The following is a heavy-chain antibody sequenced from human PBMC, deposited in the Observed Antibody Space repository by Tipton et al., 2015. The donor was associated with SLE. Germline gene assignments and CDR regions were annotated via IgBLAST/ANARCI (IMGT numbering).Heavy chain of an antibody. D-gene: IGHD6-13*01. CDR3: ARDLPGSSWYREIDY. Sequence: SLRLSCAASGFTFSSYSMNWVRQAPGKGLEWVSYISSSSSTIYYADSVKGRFTISRDNAKNSLYLQMNSLRAEDTAVYYCARDLPGSSWYREIDYWGQGTLVTVSS. V-gene: IGHV3-48*01. CDR2: ISSSSSTI. CDR1: GFTFSSYS. J-gene: IGHJ4*02.